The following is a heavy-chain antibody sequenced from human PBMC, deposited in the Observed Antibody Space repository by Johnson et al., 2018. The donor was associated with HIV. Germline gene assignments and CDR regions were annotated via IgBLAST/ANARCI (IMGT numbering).Heavy chain of an antibody. J-gene: IGHJ1*01. Sequence: EVQLVESGGGVVQPGRSLRHSCAASGFTFSSHTMSRVRQAPGKWLEWVSAISGSGGSTYYADSVKGRFSPSRDISKNMLYLQMPNLRGDDTGHIVRGLLCLRWAMWG. V-gene: IGHV3-23*04. D-gene: IGHD2-21*01. CDR2: ISGSGGST. CDR1: GFTFSSHT. CDR3: GLLCLRWAM.